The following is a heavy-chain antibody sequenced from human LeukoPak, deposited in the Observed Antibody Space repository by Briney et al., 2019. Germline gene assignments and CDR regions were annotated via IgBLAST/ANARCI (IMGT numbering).Heavy chain of an antibody. CDR1: GGSFSGYY. Sequence: PSETLSLTCAVYGGSFSGYYWSWIRQPPGKGLEWIGEINHSGSTNYNPSLKSRVTISVDTPKNQFSLKLSSVTAAYTAVYYCARGGVTIFGVVARYGMDVWGQGTTVTVSS. CDR3: ARGGVTIFGVVARYGMDV. J-gene: IGHJ6*02. V-gene: IGHV4-34*01. CDR2: INHSGST. D-gene: IGHD3-3*01.